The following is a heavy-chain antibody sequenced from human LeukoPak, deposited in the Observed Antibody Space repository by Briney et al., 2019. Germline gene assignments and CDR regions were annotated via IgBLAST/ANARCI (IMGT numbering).Heavy chain of an antibody. J-gene: IGHJ6*03. V-gene: IGHV1-18*01. CDR1: GYTFTSYG. Sequence: ASVKVSCKASGYTFTSYGISWVRQAPGQGLEWMGWISAYNGNTNYAQKLQGRVTMTTDTSTSTAYMELRSLRSDDTDVYYCARNSYSSSWYDLHYYYYYYMDVWGKGTTVTVSS. CDR3: ARNSYSSSWYDLHYYYYYYMDV. D-gene: IGHD6-13*01. CDR2: ISAYNGNT.